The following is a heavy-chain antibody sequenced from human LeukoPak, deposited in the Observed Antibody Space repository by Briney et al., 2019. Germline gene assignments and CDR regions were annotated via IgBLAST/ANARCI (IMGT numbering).Heavy chain of an antibody. J-gene: IGHJ4*02. CDR3: ARDGGRNY. D-gene: IGHD3-16*01. CDR1: GFSFDDYA. Sequence: GGSLRLSCAVSGFSFDDYAMHWIRQVPGKGLEWVSGISWNSDNIGYADSVKGRFTTSRDNAKNSLYLQMNSLRAEDTAVYYCARDGGRNYWGQGTLVTVSS. CDR2: ISWNSDNI. V-gene: IGHV3-9*01.